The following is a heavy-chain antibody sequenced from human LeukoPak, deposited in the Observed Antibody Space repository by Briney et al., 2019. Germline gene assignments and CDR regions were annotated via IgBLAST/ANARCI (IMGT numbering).Heavy chain of an antibody. Sequence: SETLSLTCTVSGRSISSYYWSWTRHPAGKGLEWIGRIYTSGSTNYNPSLKSRVTMSAATSKNQFSLKLSSVPAAATAVYYGARVPAVAGPFYFDYWGQGILVTVSS. D-gene: IGHD6-19*01. J-gene: IGHJ4*02. CDR3: ARVPAVAGPFYFDY. CDR2: IYTSGST. V-gene: IGHV4-4*07. CDR1: GRSISSYY.